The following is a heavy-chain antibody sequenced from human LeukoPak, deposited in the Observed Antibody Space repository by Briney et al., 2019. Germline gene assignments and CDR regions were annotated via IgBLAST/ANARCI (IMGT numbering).Heavy chain of an antibody. Sequence: PGRSLRLSWAASGSTASSNYMSWVRQAPGKGLEWVSIIYSGGSTYYDDSVKGRFTIPRDNSKNRLYLQMNTLRAEDTAVYYCGRGGRGSSWFMDVWGKGTTVTVSP. D-gene: IGHD6-13*01. CDR1: GSTASSNY. CDR3: GRGGRGSSWFMDV. V-gene: IGHV3-66*02. CDR2: IYSGGST. J-gene: IGHJ6*04.